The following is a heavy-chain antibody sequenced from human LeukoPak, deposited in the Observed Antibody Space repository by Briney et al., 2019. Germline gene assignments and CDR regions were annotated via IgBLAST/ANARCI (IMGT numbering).Heavy chain of an antibody. J-gene: IGHJ4*02. CDR1: GLSFRMYA. Sequence: GGPLRLSCTAWGLSFRMYAMSWLRQATGEGLESVVPIIYDGCHTFYAASVKGRFTISRDNSQNPLYLQMNSLRAEDTALYYCAKDGLSYDGSTLDYYFQSLGQGTLVTVSS. D-gene: IGHD3-22*01. CDR2: IIYDGCHT. CDR3: AKDGLSYDGSTLDYYFQS. V-gene: IGHV3-23*01.